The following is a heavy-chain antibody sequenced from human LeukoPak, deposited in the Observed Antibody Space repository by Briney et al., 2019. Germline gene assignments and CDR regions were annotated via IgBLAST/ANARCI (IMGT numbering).Heavy chain of an antibody. CDR2: MWYDGSNK. CDR1: GFTFSSYG. CDR3: AKDLRGYSYGVNDY. Sequence: QPGRSLRLSCAASGFTFSSYGMHWVRQAPGKGLEWVAVMWYDGSNKYYADSVKGRFTISRDNSKNTLYLQMNSLRAEDTAVYYCAKDLRGYSYGVNDYWGQGTLVTVSS. D-gene: IGHD5-18*01. J-gene: IGHJ4*02. V-gene: IGHV3-33*06.